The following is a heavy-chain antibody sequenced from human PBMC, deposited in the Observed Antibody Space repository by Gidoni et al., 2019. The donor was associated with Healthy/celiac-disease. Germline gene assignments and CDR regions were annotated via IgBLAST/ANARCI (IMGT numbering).Heavy chain of an antibody. Sequence: QVQLQQWGAGRLKTSETLSLTCAVYGGSFSGYYWSWIRQPPGKGLEWIGEINHSGITNYNPSLKSRVTISVDTSKNQFSLKLSSVTAADTAVYYCAREPATSSWPFDYWGQGTLVTVSS. CDR2: INHSGIT. D-gene: IGHD6-13*01. CDR3: AREPATSSWPFDY. J-gene: IGHJ4*02. V-gene: IGHV4-34*01. CDR1: GGSFSGYY.